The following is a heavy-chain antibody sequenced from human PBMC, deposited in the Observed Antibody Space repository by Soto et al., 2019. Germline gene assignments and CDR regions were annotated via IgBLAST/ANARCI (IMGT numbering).Heavy chain of an antibody. J-gene: IGHJ4*02. CDR3: AKDPPTTGTTFDY. V-gene: IGHV3-23*01. CDR2: INKSGGST. CDR1: GFTFSSFA. D-gene: IGHD1-1*01. Sequence: GGSLRLSCAASGFTFSSFAMSWVRQAPGKGLEWVSTINKSGGSTYYADSVKGRFTISRDNSKNMLFLQINGLRAEDTAVYYCAKDPPTTGTTFDYWGRGILVTVSS.